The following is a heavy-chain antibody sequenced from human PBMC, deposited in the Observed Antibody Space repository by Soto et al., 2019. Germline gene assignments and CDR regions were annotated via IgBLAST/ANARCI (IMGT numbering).Heavy chain of an antibody. J-gene: IGHJ4*02. CDR2: IKSKAAGGTA. CDR3: SSGMAPGTY. V-gene: IGHV3-15*07. Sequence: EVQLVESGGGLVTPGGSLILSCAVTGLTFTDAWMNWMRQAPRKGPEWVGRIKSKAAGGTADYAAAVTDRFTMSRDDSKNMLYLQMNSLKSAETAVYYCSSGMAPGTYWGQGTLVTVSS. D-gene: IGHD1-1*01. CDR1: GLTFTDAW.